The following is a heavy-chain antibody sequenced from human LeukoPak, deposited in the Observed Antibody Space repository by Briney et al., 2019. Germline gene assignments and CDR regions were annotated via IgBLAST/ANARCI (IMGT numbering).Heavy chain of an antibody. CDR1: GFTVSSNS. V-gene: IGHV3-53*01. D-gene: IGHD4-17*01. J-gene: IGHJ4*02. CDR2: IYSDNT. CDR3: ARVSPNTVTTLQYFDY. Sequence: GGSLRLSCTVSGFTVSSNSMSWVRQAPGKGLEWVSFIYSDNTHYSDSVKGRFTISRDNSKNTLYLQMNSLRAEDTAVYYCARVSPNTVTTLQYFDYWGQGTLVTVSS.